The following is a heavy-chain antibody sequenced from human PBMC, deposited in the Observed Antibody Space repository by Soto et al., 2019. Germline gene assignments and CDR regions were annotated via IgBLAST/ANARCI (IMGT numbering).Heavy chain of an antibody. CDR1: GGSISSYQ. CDR2: INYSGNT. CDR3: ARDYSSSWYGSFDP. J-gene: IGHJ5*02. Sequence: PSETLSLTCTVSGGSISSYQWSWIRQPPGKGLEWIGYINYSGNTNYNPSLKSRVTIAVDTPKNQFSLKLSSVTAADTAVYYCARDYSSSWYGSFDPWDQGTLVTVSS. D-gene: IGHD6-13*01. V-gene: IGHV4-59*01.